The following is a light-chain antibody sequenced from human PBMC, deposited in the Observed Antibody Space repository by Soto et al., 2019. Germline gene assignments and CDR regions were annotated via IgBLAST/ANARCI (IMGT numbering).Light chain of an antibody. J-gene: IGLJ1*01. Sequence: QSVLTQPASVSVSPGQSITISFSGTSSDIGTYDHVAWFQQFPGKTPKLVIYRVSDRPSGVSYRFSGSKSGNTPSLTISGLQADDEADYYCISYTVSRSYVFGTGTKVTVL. CDR1: SSDIGTYDH. V-gene: IGLV2-14*01. CDR3: ISYTVSRSYV. CDR2: RVS.